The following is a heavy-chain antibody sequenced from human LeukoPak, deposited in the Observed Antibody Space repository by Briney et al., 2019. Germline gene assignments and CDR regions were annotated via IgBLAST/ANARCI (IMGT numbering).Heavy chain of an antibody. CDR2: IYWDDDK. V-gene: IGHV2-5*02. Sequence: SGPTLVNPTQTLTLTCTFSGFSLSTSGVGVGWIRQSPGKALEWLALIYWDDDKRFSPSLKTRLTITKDTSKNQVVLTMTNMDSVDTATYYCAHRRRIAAAGTSYFYYYFDVWGKGTTVTVSS. CDR3: AHRRRIAAAGTSYFYYYFDV. J-gene: IGHJ6*03. CDR1: GFSLSTSGVG. D-gene: IGHD6-25*01.